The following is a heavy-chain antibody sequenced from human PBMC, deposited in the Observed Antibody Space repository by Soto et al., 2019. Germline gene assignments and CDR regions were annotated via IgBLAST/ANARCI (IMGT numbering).Heavy chain of an antibody. Sequence: PSETLSLTCTVSGGSISSSSYYWGWIRQPPGKGLEWIGSIYYSGSTYYNPSLKSRVTISVDTSKNQFSLKLSSVTAADTAVYYCARQRGSSGWTDDYYRYGLAVCGQRTTVTVS. CDR1: GGSISSSSYY. J-gene: IGHJ6*02. CDR3: ARQRGSSGWTDDYYRYGLAV. CDR2: IYYSGST. D-gene: IGHD6-19*01. V-gene: IGHV4-39*01.